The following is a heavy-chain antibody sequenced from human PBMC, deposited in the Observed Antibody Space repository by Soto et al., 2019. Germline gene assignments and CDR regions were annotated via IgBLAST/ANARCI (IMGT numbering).Heavy chain of an antibody. CDR1: GGSISSYY. J-gene: IGHJ6*02. D-gene: IGHD5-12*01. CDR2: IYYSGST. V-gene: IGHV4-59*01. Sequence: SETLSLTCTVSGGSISSYYWSWIRQPPGKGLEWIGYIYYSGSTNYNPSLKSRVTISVDTSKNQFSLKLSSVTAADTAVYYCARGPIVATTGGYYYYGLDVWGQGTTVTVSS. CDR3: ARGPIVATTGGYYYYGLDV.